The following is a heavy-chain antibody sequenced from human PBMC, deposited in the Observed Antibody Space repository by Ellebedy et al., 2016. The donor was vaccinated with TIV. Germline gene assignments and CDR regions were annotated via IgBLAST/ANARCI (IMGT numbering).Heavy chain of an antibody. CDR3: ARTDLRYGMDV. CDR1: GYSFRSGYY. Sequence: SETLSLXXSVSGYSFRSGYYWGWIRQPPGKGLEWIGNIYHSGSTYYNPSLRSRVTLSLDTSKNHLSLRLTSVTAADTAVYYCARTDLRYGMDVWGQGTTVTVS. V-gene: IGHV4-38-2*02. J-gene: IGHJ6*02. D-gene: IGHD3/OR15-3a*01. CDR2: IYHSGST.